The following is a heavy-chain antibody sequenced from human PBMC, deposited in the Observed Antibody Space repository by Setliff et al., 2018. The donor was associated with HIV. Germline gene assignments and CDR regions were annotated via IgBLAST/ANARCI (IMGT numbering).Heavy chain of an antibody. Sequence: ASVKVSCKASGYTFTSYAMHWGRQAPGQGLEWVGRIIPMLDSANYAREFEGRVSITADKSTNTVYMELNSLKLEDTAVYYCVGRLTYYDFWSGFYNYWGQGTLDTVSS. CDR2: IIPMLDSA. V-gene: IGHV1-69*04. D-gene: IGHD3-3*01. CDR3: VGRLTYYDFWSGFYNY. CDR1: GYTFTSYA. J-gene: IGHJ4*02.